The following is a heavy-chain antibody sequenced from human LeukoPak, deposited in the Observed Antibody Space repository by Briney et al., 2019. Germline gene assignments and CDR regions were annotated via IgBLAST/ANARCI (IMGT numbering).Heavy chain of an antibody. J-gene: IGHJ4*02. D-gene: IGHD6-13*01. CDR2: IYYSGST. V-gene: IGHV4-59*01. CDR3: ARSGIAAANDY. Sequence: SETLSLTCTVSGGSISSYYWSWIRQPPGKGLEWIGYIYYSGSTNYNPSLNSRVTISVDTSKNQFSLKLSSVTAADTAVYYCARSGIAAANDYWGQGTLVTVSS. CDR1: GGSISSYY.